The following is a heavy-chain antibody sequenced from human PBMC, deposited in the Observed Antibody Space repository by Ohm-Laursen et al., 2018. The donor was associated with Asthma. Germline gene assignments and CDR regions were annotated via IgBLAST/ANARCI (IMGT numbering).Heavy chain of an antibody. V-gene: IGHV3-30-3*01. D-gene: IGHD5-18*01. Sequence: SLRLSCTASGFNFNSSAMHWVRQAPGKWLEWVAVMSFDGTNKYHAASVQGRFTISRDNSKSTLFLQMSSLRPEDTAVYYCARGLGGIHRWLSYQIDKWGQGTQVTVSS. CDR1: GFNFNSSA. J-gene: IGHJ4*02. CDR2: MSFDGTNK. CDR3: ARGLGGIHRWLSYQIDK.